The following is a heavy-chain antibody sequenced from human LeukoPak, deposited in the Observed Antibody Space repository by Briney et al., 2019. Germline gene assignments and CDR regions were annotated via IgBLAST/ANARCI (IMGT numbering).Heavy chain of an antibody. J-gene: IGHJ4*02. CDR3: ARAPFGGSGWYYFDY. V-gene: IGHV4-61*02. CDR2: IYTSGST. Sequence: SETLSLTCTVSGVSISSGSNYWGWFRQPAGKGREWIGRIYTSGSTNSTPSLSSRVTLSVDTYKNQFSLKLSSVTAADTAVYCCARAPFGGSGWYYFDYWGQGTLVTVSS. CDR1: GVSISSGSNY. D-gene: IGHD6-19*01.